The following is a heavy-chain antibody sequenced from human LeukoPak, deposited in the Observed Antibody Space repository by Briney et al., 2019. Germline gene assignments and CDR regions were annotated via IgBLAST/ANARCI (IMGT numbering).Heavy chain of an antibody. D-gene: IGHD5-24*01. CDR3: ARGFDGYPFGWWFDP. V-gene: IGHV3-74*01. CDR2: VSADGSTT. CDR1: GFTFSTYW. J-gene: IGHJ5*02. Sequence: GGSLRLSCVVSGFTFSTYWMHWVRQAPGKGLVWVSRVSADGSTTIYADSVKGRFTISRYNGINTVYLQMNSLRAEDTAVYYCARGFDGYPFGWWFDPWGQGTLGTVSS.